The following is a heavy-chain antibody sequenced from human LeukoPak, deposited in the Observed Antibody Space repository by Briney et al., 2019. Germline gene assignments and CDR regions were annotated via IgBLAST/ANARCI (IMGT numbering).Heavy chain of an antibody. CDR2: IYYSGLT. CDR3: ARDVPGGRNDY. Sequence: PSETLSLTCTVSGGSISSSSYYWAWIRQPPGKGLEWIGSIYYSGLTNYSPSLKSRVTISLDTSKNQFSLNINFVTAADTAVYYCARDVPGGRNDYWGQGTLVTVSS. V-gene: IGHV4-39*07. CDR1: GGSISSSSYY. J-gene: IGHJ4*02. D-gene: IGHD3-16*01.